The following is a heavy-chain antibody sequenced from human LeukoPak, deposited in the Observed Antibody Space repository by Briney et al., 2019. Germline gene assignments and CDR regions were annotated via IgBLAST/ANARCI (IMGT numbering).Heavy chain of an antibody. CDR3: ARVVRGVSGSERFDY. Sequence: SETLSLTCTVSGDSITSYYWSWIRQSAEKGLEWIGRIYTTGTANYNPSLKGRVTVSVDTSKNQFFLKLRSVTAADTAVYYCARVVRGVSGSERFDYWGQGTLVTVSS. CDR2: IYTTGTA. D-gene: IGHD3-10*01. CDR1: GDSITSYY. V-gene: IGHV4-4*07. J-gene: IGHJ4*02.